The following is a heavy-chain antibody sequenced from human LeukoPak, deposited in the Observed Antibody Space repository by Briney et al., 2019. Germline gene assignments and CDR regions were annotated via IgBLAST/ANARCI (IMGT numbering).Heavy chain of an antibody. J-gene: IGHJ4*02. CDR1: GFTFSSYW. D-gene: IGHD3-22*01. V-gene: IGHV3-7*03. Sequence: GGSLRLSCAASGFTFSSYWMSWVRQAPGKGLEWVANIKQDGSEKYYVDSVKGRFTISRDNAKNSLYLQMNSLRAEDTAVYYCATKSDSSGWGVFDYWGQGTLVTVSS. CDR3: ATKSDSSGWGVFDY. CDR2: IKQDGSEK.